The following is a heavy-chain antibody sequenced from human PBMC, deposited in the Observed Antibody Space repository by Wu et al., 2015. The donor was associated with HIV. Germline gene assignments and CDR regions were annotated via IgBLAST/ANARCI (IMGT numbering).Heavy chain of an antibody. CDR3: ATDGDYISGSVY. J-gene: IGHJ4*02. D-gene: IGHD6-19*01. V-gene: IGHV1-69*05. CDR2: IIPSFSTA. CDR1: GFAFINYY. Sequence: VQLVQSGPDVKAPGTSMKVSCRISGFAFINYYISWVQQAPGKGLEWMGGIIPSFSTAHYAQNFQGRVSITTDESTSTAYMELKSLTSEDAAVYYCATDGDYISGSVYWGQGTLVTVSS.